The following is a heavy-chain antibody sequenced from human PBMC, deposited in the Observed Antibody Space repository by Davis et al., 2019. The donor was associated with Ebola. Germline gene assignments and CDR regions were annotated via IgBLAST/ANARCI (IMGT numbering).Heavy chain of an antibody. CDR1: GFTFSNYA. D-gene: IGHD2-2*01. CDR2: ISYDGNNK. Sequence: PGGSLRLSCAASGFTFSNYAMHWVRQAPGKGLEWVTVISYDGNNKYYIDSVKGRFTISRDNSKNTLYLQMNSLRAEDTAVFYCARSGYCSPTRCDHDSFDIWGQGTMVTVSS. J-gene: IGHJ3*02. CDR3: ARSGYCSPTRCDHDSFDI. V-gene: IGHV3-30*10.